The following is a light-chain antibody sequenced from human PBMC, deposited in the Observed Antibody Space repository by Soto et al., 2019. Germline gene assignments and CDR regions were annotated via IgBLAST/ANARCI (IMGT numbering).Light chain of an antibody. Sequence: EIVLTQSPGTLSLSPGERATLSCRASQSVSSSSLAWYQQKPGQAPRLLIYGTSTRATGIPDRFSGSGSGTDCTLTISGLEPEDFAVYYCQQYGSSPWTFGQGTQVEIK. CDR3: QQYGSSPWT. J-gene: IGKJ1*01. V-gene: IGKV3-20*01. CDR2: GTS. CDR1: QSVSSSS.